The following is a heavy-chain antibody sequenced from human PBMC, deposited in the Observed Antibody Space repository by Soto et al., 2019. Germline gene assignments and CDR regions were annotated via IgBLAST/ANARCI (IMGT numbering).Heavy chain of an antibody. CDR1: GGSISSSY. V-gene: IGHV4-59*01. J-gene: IGHJ6*02. D-gene: IGHD3-10*01. Sequence: PSETLSLTCTASGGSISSSYWSWIRQPPGKGLEWIGYIYYSGSTNYNPSLKSRVTMSVDTPKNQFSLKLSSVTAADTAVYYCARRGYGPGSPYYYGMDVWGQGTTVTVSS. CDR2: IYYSGST. CDR3: ARRGYGPGSPYYYGMDV.